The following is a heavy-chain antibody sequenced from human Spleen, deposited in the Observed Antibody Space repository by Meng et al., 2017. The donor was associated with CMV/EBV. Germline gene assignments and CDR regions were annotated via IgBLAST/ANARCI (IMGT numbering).Heavy chain of an antibody. D-gene: IGHD2-21*01. CDR1: GLTFSSYG. CDR2: IGATAGGT. J-gene: IGHJ4*02. Sequence: SGLTFSSYGMSWVRQAPGKGLEWVSSIGATAGGTYYADSVKGRFTISRDNAKNTLYLQMNSLRVEDTAVYYCAKYSAVGERLYYFDYWGQGTLVTVSS. CDR3: AKYSAVGERLYYFDY. V-gene: IGHV3-23*01.